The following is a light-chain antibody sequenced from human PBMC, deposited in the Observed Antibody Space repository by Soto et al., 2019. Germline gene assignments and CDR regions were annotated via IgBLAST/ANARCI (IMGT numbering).Light chain of an antibody. Sequence: QSALTQPASVSGSPGQSITISCTGTSSYVGGYKYVSWYQQHPGKAPKLMIYDVSNWPSGVSNRFSGSKSGNTASLTISGLQAEDEADYYCSSYTSSGTQVFGTGTKVTVL. CDR1: SSYVGGYKY. CDR2: DVS. J-gene: IGLJ1*01. CDR3: SSYTSSGTQV. V-gene: IGLV2-14*01.